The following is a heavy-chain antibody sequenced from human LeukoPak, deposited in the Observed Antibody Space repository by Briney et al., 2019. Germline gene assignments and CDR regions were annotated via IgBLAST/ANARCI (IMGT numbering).Heavy chain of an antibody. CDR1: GFTFDDYT. Sequence: TGGSLRLPCAASGFTFDDYTMHWDRQAPGKGLEWVSLISWDDDSTYYADSVKGRFTLSRDNSKNSLYLQMNSLRTEDTALYYCAKGDSSSWYNFDYWGQGTLVTVSS. CDR2: ISWDDDST. J-gene: IGHJ4*02. D-gene: IGHD6-13*01. V-gene: IGHV3-43*01. CDR3: AKGDSSSWYNFDY.